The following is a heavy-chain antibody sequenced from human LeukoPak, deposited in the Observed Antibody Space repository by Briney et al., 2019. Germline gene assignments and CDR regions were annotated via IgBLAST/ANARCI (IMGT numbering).Heavy chain of an antibody. J-gene: IGHJ4*02. CDR3: ARHRRRNYGSGAKGFDY. V-gene: IGHV4-34*01. D-gene: IGHD3-10*01. Sequence: SETLSLTCAVYGGSFSGYYWSWIRQPPRKGLEWIGEINHSGSTNYNPSLKSRVTISVDPSKNQFSLKLSSVTAADTAVYYCARHRRRNYGSGAKGFDYWGQGTLVTVSS. CDR2: INHSGST. CDR1: GGSFSGYY.